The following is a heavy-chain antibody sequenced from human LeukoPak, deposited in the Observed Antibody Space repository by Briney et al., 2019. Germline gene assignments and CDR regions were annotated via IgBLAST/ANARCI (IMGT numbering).Heavy chain of an antibody. J-gene: IGHJ4*02. V-gene: IGHV4-61*02. CDR1: GGSISSGSYY. CDR3: ARDPGYYDSSGYAN. D-gene: IGHD3-22*01. CDR2: IYTSGST. Sequence: SQTLSLTCTVSGGSISSGSYYWRWLRQPAGKGLEWIGRIYTSGSTNYNPSLKSRVTISVDTSKNQFSLKLSSVTAADTAVYYCARDPGYYDSSGYANWGQGTLVTVSS.